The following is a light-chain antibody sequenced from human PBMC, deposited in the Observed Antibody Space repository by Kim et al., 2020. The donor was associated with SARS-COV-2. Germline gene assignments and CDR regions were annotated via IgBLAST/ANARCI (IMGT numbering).Light chain of an antibody. Sequence: AYVGDRVTITCRASQGISSYLAWYQQKPGKAPKLLIYAASTLQSGVPSRFSGSGSGTEFTLTISSLQPEDFATYYCQQLNSYPRGTFGQGTKLEIK. CDR1: QGISSY. CDR2: AAS. V-gene: IGKV1-9*01. CDR3: QQLNSYPRGT. J-gene: IGKJ2*01.